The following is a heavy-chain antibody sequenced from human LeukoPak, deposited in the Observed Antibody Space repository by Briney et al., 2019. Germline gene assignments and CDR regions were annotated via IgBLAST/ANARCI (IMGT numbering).Heavy chain of an antibody. V-gene: IGHV3-23*01. CDR1: RFTFSNFG. Sequence: PGGSLRLSCAASRFTFSNFGMSWVRQAPGKGLEWVSAISGSGGSTYYADSVKGRFTISRDNSKNTLYLQMNSLRAEDTAVYYCAKSSCYDSSGYYREYYFDYWGQGTLVTVS. CDR2: ISGSGGST. CDR3: AKSSCYDSSGYYREYYFDY. D-gene: IGHD3-22*01. J-gene: IGHJ4*02.